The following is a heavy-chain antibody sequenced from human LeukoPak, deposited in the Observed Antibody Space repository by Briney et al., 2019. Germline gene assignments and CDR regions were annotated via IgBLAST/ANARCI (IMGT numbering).Heavy chain of an antibody. J-gene: IGHJ3*02. V-gene: IGHV3-7*03. CDR2: IKPDGIDK. Sequence: GGSLRLSCVGSGFTFRSHWVNWVRQSPGKGLEWVANIKPDGIDKYYADSARGRFTVSRDNAKNSAFLQMDSLRAEDTAIYYCATINAQTFDIWGQGTLVSVSS. CDR1: GFTFRSHW. D-gene: IGHD5-24*01. CDR3: ATINAQTFDI.